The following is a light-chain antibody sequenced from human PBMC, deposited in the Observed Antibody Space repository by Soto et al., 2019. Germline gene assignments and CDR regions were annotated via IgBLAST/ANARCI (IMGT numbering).Light chain of an antibody. CDR3: SCSASGSTHVV. CDR1: SSDIGGYDY. CDR2: DVN. Sequence: QSALTQPASVSGSPGQSITLSCTGTSSDIGGYDYVSWYQRHPGKAPKLIIYDVNNRPSGVSNRFSGSKSGNTASLTISGRQDEDEDDYYCSCSASGSTHVVFGGGTKVTVL. J-gene: IGLJ2*01. V-gene: IGLV2-14*01.